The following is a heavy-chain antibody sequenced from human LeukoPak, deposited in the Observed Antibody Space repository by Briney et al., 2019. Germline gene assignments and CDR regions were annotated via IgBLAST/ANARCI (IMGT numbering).Heavy chain of an antibody. CDR2: IYYSGST. J-gene: IGHJ4*02. CDR3: ARDPMYYYGSGSEN. CDR1: GGSISSSSYY. Sequence: SETLSLTCTVSGGSISSSSYYWGWIRQPPGKGLEWIGSIYYSGSTYYNPSLKSRVTISVDTSKKQFSLKLSSVTAADTAVYYCARDPMYYYGSGSENWGQGTLVTVSS. D-gene: IGHD3-10*01. V-gene: IGHV4-39*07.